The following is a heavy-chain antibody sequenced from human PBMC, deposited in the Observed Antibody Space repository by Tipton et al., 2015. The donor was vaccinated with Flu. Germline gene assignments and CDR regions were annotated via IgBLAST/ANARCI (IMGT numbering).Heavy chain of an antibody. D-gene: IGHD1-26*01. Sequence: PSLTCTVSGDSISDYYWSWIRQPPGKGLEWIGYIYYSGSTNYNPSLKSRVTISVDTSKNQFSLKLRSVTAADTAVYYCTRGRRSGSRGHWFDPWGQGNLVNGSA. CDR1: GDSISDYY. CDR2: IYYSGST. J-gene: IGHJ5*02. CDR3: TRGRRSGSRGHWFDP. V-gene: IGHV4-59*01.